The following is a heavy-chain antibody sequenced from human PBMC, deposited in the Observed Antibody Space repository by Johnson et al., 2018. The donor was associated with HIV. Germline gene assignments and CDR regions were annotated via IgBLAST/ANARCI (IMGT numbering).Heavy chain of an antibody. CDR3: SRGAALPAAFDI. CDR1: GFTVSSNY. D-gene: IGHD2-15*01. CDR2: IYSGGST. Sequence: VQLVESGGGLIQPGGSLRLSCAASGFTVSSNYMSWVRQAPGKGLEWVAVIYSGGSTYSADSVKCRFTISSDNSKNTLYLQMNSLRAEDTAVYYCSRGAALPAAFDIWGQGTMVTVSS. J-gene: IGHJ3*02. V-gene: IGHV3-53*01.